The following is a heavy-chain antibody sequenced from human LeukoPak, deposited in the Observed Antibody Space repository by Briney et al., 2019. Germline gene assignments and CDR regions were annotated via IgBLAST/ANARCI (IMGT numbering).Heavy chain of an antibody. CDR3: ARGPQYYDFWSGRRYPFDP. V-gene: IGHV1-18*01. D-gene: IGHD3-3*01. J-gene: IGHJ5*02. CDR2: ISAYNGNT. CDR1: CYTFTSYG. Sequence: ASLKVSCRGSCYTFTSYGISWVRQAPGQGLEWMGWISAYNGNTNYAQKLQGRVTMTTDTSTSTAYMELRSLRSDDAAVYYCARGPQYYDFWSGRRYPFDPWGQGTLVTVSS.